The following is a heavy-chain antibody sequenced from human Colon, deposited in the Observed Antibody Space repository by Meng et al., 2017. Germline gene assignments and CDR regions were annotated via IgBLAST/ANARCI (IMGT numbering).Heavy chain of an antibody. CDR3: VRSSGWVRTGFDP. D-gene: IGHD6-19*01. Sequence: PQLQESGPGLVKPSVALSPPCSVSGGSISTSGYYWGWIRQPPGKGLEWIGSIGHSGFTYYTPSLKSRVAVSLDTSKSQFSLILTSVTAADTAVYYCVRSSGWVRTGFDPWGQGTLVTVSS. V-gene: IGHV4-39*01. CDR2: IGHSGFT. CDR1: GGSISTSGYY. J-gene: IGHJ5*02.